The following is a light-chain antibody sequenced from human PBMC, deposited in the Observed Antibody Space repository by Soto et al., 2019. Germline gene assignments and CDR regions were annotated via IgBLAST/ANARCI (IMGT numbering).Light chain of an antibody. CDR1: QSLSSSY. CDR3: QQYAKSPIT. Sequence: DIVLTQSPATLSLSPVDRATLSCGASQSLSSSYLAWYQQKPGLAPRLLIYDTSRRATGIPDRFSGSGSGTDFTLTISRLEAEDFAVYYCQQYAKSPITFGQGTRLEIK. CDR2: DTS. J-gene: IGKJ5*01. V-gene: IGKV3D-20*01.